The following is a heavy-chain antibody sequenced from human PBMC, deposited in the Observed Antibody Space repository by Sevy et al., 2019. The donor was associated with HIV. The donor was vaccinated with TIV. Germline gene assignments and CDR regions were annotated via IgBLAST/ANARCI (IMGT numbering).Heavy chain of an antibody. Sequence: GGSLRLSCAASGFTFSSYGMHWVRQAPGKGLEWVAVISYDGSNKYYADSVKGRFTIARDNSKNTLYLQMNSLRAEDTVVYYCAKDMELPELGYCSSTSCSPVDYWGQGTLVTVSS. CDR1: GFTFSSYG. D-gene: IGHD2-2*01. V-gene: IGHV3-30*18. J-gene: IGHJ4*02. CDR3: AKDMELPELGYCSSTSCSPVDY. CDR2: ISYDGSNK.